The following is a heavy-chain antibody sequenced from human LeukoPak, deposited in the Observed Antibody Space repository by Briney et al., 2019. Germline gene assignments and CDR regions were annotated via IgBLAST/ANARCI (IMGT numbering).Heavy chain of an antibody. Sequence: GGSLRLSCAASGLTFSSYSMNWVRQAPGKGLEWVSSISSSSSYIYYADSVKGRFTISRDNAKNSLYLQMNSLRAEDTAVYYCARDGYLDAVVVITGWFDPWGQGTLVTVSS. CDR1: GLTFSSYS. J-gene: IGHJ5*02. D-gene: IGHD3-22*01. CDR3: ARDGYLDAVVVITGWFDP. CDR2: ISSSSSYI. V-gene: IGHV3-21*01.